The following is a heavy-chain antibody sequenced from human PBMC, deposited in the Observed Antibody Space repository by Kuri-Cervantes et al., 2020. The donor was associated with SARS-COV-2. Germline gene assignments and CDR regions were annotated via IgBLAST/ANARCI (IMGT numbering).Heavy chain of an antibody. D-gene: IGHD3-3*01. CDR3: GRSGWENWYFDL. Sequence: ESLKISCTVSGGSIRSGKYYWSWIRQPPGEGLEWIGYINYSGSTNYNPSLKSRVTISVDTSKNQFSLKLSSVTAADTAVYYCGRSGWENWYFDLWGRGTLVTVSA. CDR2: INYSGST. CDR1: GGSIRSGKYY. V-gene: IGHV4-61*01. J-gene: IGHJ2*01.